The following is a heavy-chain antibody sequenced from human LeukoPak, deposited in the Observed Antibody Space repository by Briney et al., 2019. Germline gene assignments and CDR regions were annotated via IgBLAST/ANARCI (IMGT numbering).Heavy chain of an antibody. CDR2: ISSTGGSI. J-gene: IGHJ4*02. CDR3: ARAGLYYYDSSGYYPDKYYFDY. D-gene: IGHD3-22*01. Sequence: PGGSLRLSCAASGFTFSDYYLSWIRQAPGKGLEWASYISSTGGSIYYADSVKGRFTISRDNAKNSLCLQMNSLRAEDTAVYYCARAGLYYYDSSGYYPDKYYFDYWGQGTLVTVSS. V-gene: IGHV3-11*01. CDR1: GFTFSDYY.